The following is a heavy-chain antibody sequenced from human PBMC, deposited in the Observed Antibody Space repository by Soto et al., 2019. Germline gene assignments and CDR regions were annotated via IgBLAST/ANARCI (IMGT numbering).Heavy chain of an antibody. D-gene: IGHD2-2*01. Sequence: GGSLRLSCAASGFTFNNYAMGWVRQAPGKGQEWVSAITDSGDDTYYIDSVKGRFTISRDNSKSTLFLQMNSLRAEDTAIYYCAKLGSSSWSPHYYFDYWGQGTLVTVSS. J-gene: IGHJ4*02. CDR2: ITDSGDDT. CDR3: AKLGSSSWSPHYYFDY. CDR1: GFTFNNYA. V-gene: IGHV3-23*01.